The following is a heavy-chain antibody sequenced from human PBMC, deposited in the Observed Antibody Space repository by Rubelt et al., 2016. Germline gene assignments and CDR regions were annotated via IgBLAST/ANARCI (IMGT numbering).Heavy chain of an antibody. CDR3: ARGAGYSSSWYY. CDR2: INHSGST. J-gene: IGHJ4*02. CDR1: GGSFSGYY. V-gene: IGHV4-34*01. Sequence: QVQLQQWGAGLLKPSETLSLTCAVYGGSFSGYYWSWIRQPPGKGLEWIGEINHSGSTNYNPSLKSRVTISVDTSKNQFSLKLSSVTAADTAVYYCARGAGYSSSWYYWGQGTLVTVSS. D-gene: IGHD6-13*01.